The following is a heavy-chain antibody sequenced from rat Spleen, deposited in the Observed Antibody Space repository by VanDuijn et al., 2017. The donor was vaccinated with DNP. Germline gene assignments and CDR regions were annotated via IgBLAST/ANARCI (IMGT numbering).Heavy chain of an antibody. CDR3: KLGGAY. CDR1: GLTFSDYS. D-gene: IGHD5-1*01. V-gene: IGHV5-7*01. CDR2: IVYDGSGA. J-gene: IGHJ2*01. Sequence: EVQLVESGGGLVQPGRSLKLSCVVSGLTFSDYSMAWVRQAPKRGLEWVATIVYDGSGAYYGDSVTGRFTISRDNAKRTLYLQMDSLTSEDTATYYCKLGGAYWGQGVMVTVSS.